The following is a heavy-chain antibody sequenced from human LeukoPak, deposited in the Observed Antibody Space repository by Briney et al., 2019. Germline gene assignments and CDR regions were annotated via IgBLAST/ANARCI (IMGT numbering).Heavy chain of an antibody. D-gene: IGHD3-22*01. CDR3: AKDLLQTFFFDSSGYYSDAFGM. Sequence: GGSLRLSCAASGFTFSSYAMSWVRQAPGKGLEWVSAISGSGGSTYYADSVKGRFTISRDNSKNTLSLHMNTLRAEDTAVYYCAKDLLQTFFFDSSGYYSDAFGMWGQGTMVTVSP. V-gene: IGHV3-23*01. CDR1: GFTFSSYA. CDR2: ISGSGGST. J-gene: IGHJ3*02.